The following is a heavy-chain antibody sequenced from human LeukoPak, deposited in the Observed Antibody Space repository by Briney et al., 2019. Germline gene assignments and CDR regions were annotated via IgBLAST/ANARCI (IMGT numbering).Heavy chain of an antibody. CDR2: ISAYNGNT. V-gene: IGHV1-18*01. CDR1: GYTSTSYG. J-gene: IGHJ4*02. Sequence: ASVKVSCKASGYTSTSYGISWVRQAPGQGLEWMGWISAYNGNTNYAQKLQGRVTMTTDTSTSTAYMELRSLRSDDTAVYYCARGVTIFGVVITPLDYWGQGTLVTVSS. D-gene: IGHD3-3*01. CDR3: ARGVTIFGVVITPLDY.